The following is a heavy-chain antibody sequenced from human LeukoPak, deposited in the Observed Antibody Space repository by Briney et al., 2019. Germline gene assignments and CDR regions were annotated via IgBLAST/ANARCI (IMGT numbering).Heavy chain of an antibody. V-gene: IGHV4-34*01. J-gene: IGHJ4*02. CDR3: ARRSLVRGVVFGY. CDR1: GGSFSGYY. CDR2: INHSGST. Sequence: SETLSLTCAVYGGSFSGYYWSWIRQPPGKGLEWIGEINHSGSTNYNPSLKSRVTISVDTSKNQFSLKLSSVTAADTAVYYCARRSLVRGVVFGYWGQGTLVTVSS. D-gene: IGHD3-10*01.